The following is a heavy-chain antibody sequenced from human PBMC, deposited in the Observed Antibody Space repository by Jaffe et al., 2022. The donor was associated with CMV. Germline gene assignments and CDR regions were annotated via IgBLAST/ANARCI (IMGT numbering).Heavy chain of an antibody. CDR1: GFTFGDYA. J-gene: IGHJ6*02. D-gene: IGHD2-2*01. CDR2: IRSKAYGGTT. Sequence: EVQLVESGGGLVKPGRSLRLSCTASGFTFGDYAMSWFRQAPGKGLEWVGFIRSKAYGGTTEYAASVKGRFTISRDDSKSIAYLQMNSLKTEDTAVYYCTRGPDIVVVPAAQGADYYYYGMDVWGQGTTVTVSS. V-gene: IGHV3-49*05. CDR3: TRGPDIVVVPAAQGADYYYYGMDV.